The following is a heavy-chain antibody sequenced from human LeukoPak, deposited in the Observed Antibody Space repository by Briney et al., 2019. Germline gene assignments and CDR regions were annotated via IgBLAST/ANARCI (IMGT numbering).Heavy chain of an antibody. CDR1: GFTFSSHG. V-gene: IGHV3-23*01. D-gene: IGHD3-10*01. CDR2: ISGSGDNT. Sequence: GESLRLSCAVSGFTFSSHGMSWVRQAPGKGLEWVSTISGSGDNTYYADPVKGRFTISRDNSKNTLYLQMNSLRAEDTAVYYCARVTYGSGTYGAFDYWGQGTLVTVSS. J-gene: IGHJ4*02. CDR3: ARVTYGSGTYGAFDY.